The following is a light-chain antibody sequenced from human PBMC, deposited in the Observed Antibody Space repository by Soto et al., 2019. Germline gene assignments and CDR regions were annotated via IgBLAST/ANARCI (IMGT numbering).Light chain of an antibody. V-gene: IGKV1-39*01. CDR1: QSISSY. Sequence: DIQMTQSPSSLSASVGDRVTITCRASQSISSYLNCYQQKPGKAPKLLIYAASSLQSGVPSRFSGSGSGTDFTLTISSLQPEDFATYYCQQRKTFGQGTKVEIK. J-gene: IGKJ1*01. CDR3: QQRKT. CDR2: AAS.